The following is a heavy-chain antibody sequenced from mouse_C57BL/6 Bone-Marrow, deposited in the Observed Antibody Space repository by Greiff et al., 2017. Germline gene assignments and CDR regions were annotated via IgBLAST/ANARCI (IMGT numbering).Heavy chain of an antibody. CDR2: IDPSDSYT. D-gene: IGHD2-1*01. Sequence: VQLQQPGAELVLPGASVKLSCKAPGYTFTSYWMHWVKQRPGQGLEWIGEIDPSDSYTNYNQKFKGKSTLTVDKASSTAYMQRRSLTPEDSAVYYCSRVFYGNSVYFDVWGTGTTVTVSS. CDR1: GYTFTSYW. V-gene: IGHV1-69*01. CDR3: SRVFYGNSVYFDV. J-gene: IGHJ1*03.